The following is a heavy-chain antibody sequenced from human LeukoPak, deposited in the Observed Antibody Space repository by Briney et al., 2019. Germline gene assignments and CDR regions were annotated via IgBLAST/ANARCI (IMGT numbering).Heavy chain of an antibody. V-gene: IGHV3-48*04. CDR3: ARVIRMYYDILTGSNPVDY. CDR2: ISSSGSTI. Sequence: GGSLRLSCAASGFTVSTYYMNWVRQAPGKGLEWVSYISSSGSTIYYADSVKGRFTISRDNAKNSLYLQMNSLRAEDTAVYYCARVIRMYYDILTGSNPVDYWGQGTLVTVSS. CDR1: GFTVSTYY. D-gene: IGHD3-9*01. J-gene: IGHJ4*02.